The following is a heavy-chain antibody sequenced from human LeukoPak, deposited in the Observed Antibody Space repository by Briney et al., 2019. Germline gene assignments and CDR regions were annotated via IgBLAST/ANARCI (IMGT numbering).Heavy chain of an antibody. Sequence: SETLSLTCTISGGSIGSYYWTWIRQPPGKGLEWIGYIDYSGSTNYNPSLKSRVTISVDTSKNQFSLKLSSVTAADTAVYYCARMSCSSTSCYVDYWGQGTLVTVSS. CDR1: GGSIGSYY. D-gene: IGHD2-2*01. CDR2: IDYSGST. V-gene: IGHV4-59*01. CDR3: ARMSCSSTSCYVDY. J-gene: IGHJ4*02.